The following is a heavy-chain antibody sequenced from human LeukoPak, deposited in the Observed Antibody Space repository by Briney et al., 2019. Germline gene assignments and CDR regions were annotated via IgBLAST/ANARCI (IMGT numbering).Heavy chain of an antibody. D-gene: IGHD1-26*01. J-gene: IGHJ4*02. V-gene: IGHV3-23*01. CDR1: GFTFSSYA. CDR2: ISGSGGST. CDR3: AKDSLSGSYYYFDY. Sequence: GGSLRLSCAASGFTFSSYAMSWVRQAPGKGLEWVSVISGSGGSTYHADSVKGRFTISRDNSKNTLYLQMNSLRAEDTAVYYCAKDSLSGSYYYFDYWGQGTLVTVSS.